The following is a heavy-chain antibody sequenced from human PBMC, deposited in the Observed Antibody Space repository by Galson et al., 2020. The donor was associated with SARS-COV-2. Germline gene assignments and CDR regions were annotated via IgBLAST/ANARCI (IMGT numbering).Heavy chain of an antibody. CDR1: GGSFSGYY. CDR2: IYNIGSS. Sequence: ETSETLSLTCAVYGGSFSGYYWSWIRQPPGKGLEWIGYIYNIGSSNYNPSLKGRVTISADTSKNQFSLKLASVTAADTAVYYCAKLPGDSDYWGQGTLVTVSS. J-gene: IGHJ4*02. V-gene: IGHV4-4*09. CDR3: AKLPGDSDY.